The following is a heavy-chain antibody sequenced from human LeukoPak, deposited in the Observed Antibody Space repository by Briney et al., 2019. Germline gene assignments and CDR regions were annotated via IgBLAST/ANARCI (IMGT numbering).Heavy chain of an antibody. CDR3: AKVASLCTSTSCVRGGFDY. J-gene: IGHJ4*02. CDR2: LSGSGGNT. Sequence: GGSLRLSCTASGFTFSSYAMSWVRQAPGKGLEWVSALSGSGGNTYYADSVKGQFTISGDNSKNTLYLQMNSLRAEDTAKYYCAKVASLCTSTSCVRGGFDYWGQGTLVTVSS. D-gene: IGHD2-2*01. V-gene: IGHV3-23*01. CDR1: GFTFSSYA.